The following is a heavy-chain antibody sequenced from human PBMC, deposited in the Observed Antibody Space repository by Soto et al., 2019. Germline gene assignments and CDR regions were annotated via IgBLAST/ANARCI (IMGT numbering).Heavy chain of an antibody. Sequence: QVQLVQSGAEVKKPGASVKVSCKASGYTFTSYGISWVRQAPGQGLEWMGWISAYNGNTNYAQKRQGRVTMTTDTSTSTAYMELRSLRSDDTAVYYCARAPRYCSGGSCYRGGIDYWGQGTLVTVSS. D-gene: IGHD2-15*01. CDR3: ARAPRYCSGGSCYRGGIDY. CDR1: GYTFTSYG. V-gene: IGHV1-18*01. CDR2: ISAYNGNT. J-gene: IGHJ4*02.